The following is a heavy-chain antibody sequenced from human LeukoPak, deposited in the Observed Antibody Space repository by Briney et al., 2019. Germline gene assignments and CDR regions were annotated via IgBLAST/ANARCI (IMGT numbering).Heavy chain of an antibody. J-gene: IGHJ6*04. CDR3: AELGITMIGGV. V-gene: IGHV3-48*03. CDR1: GFTFSSYE. D-gene: IGHD3-10*02. CDR2: ISSSGSTI. Sequence: GGSLRLSCAASGFTFSSYEMNWVRQAPGKGLEWVSYISSSGSTIYYADSVKGRFTISRDNAKNSLYLQMNSQRAEDTAVYYCAELGITMIGGVWGKGTTVTISS.